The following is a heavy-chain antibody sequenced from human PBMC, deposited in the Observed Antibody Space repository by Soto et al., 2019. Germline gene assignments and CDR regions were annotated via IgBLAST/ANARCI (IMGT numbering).Heavy chain of an antibody. CDR1: GYTFTSYG. CDR2: ISTYNAYT. Sequence: QVQLVQSGAEVKKPGASVKVSCKASGYTFTSYGISWVRQAPGQGVEWMGWISTYNAYTVYAQKFQGRVTMTKDTSTSTAYMELMSLRFDDTAVYYCARDYYCSGGSCYDAFDIWGQGTMVTVSS. CDR3: ARDYYCSGGSCYDAFDI. D-gene: IGHD2-15*01. V-gene: IGHV1-18*01. J-gene: IGHJ3*02.